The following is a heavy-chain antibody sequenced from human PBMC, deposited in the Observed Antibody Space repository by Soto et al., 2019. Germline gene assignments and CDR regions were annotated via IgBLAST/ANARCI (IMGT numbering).Heavy chain of an antibody. V-gene: IGHV3-23*01. CDR1: GFTVSSYA. J-gene: IGHJ4*02. CDR2: ISGSGGTR. CDR3: VAEEGQVWFGDQGAF. D-gene: IGHD3-10*01. Sequence: EVQLLESGGNLVQPGGSLRLSCAASGFTVSSYAMTWVRQSPGKGLEWISAISGSGGTRYYADSVTGRFNISRDNSKNSLFLQMNSQRRDDTAVYYCVAEEGQVWFGDQGAFWGQGTLLTVSS.